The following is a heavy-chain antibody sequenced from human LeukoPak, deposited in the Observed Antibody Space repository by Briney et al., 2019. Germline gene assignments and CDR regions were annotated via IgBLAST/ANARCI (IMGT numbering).Heavy chain of an antibody. Sequence: GRSLRLSCAASGFTFSSYAMHWVRQAPGKGLEWVSAISGTGGSTYYADSVKGRFTISRDNSKNTLYLQMNSLRAEDTAVYYCATNSGYADYWGQGTLVTVSS. D-gene: IGHD5-12*01. CDR2: ISGTGGST. V-gene: IGHV3-23*01. CDR3: ATNSGYADY. CDR1: GFTFSSYA. J-gene: IGHJ4*02.